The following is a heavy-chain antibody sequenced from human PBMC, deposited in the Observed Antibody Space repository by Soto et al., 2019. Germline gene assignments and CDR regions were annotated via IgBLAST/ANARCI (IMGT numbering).Heavy chain of an antibody. CDR3: AKERFGESEYYYYGMDV. D-gene: IGHD3-10*01. CDR1: GFTFSSYA. CDR2: ISGSGGST. V-gene: IGHV3-23*01. J-gene: IGHJ6*02. Sequence: EVQLLESGGGLVQPGGSLRLSCAASGFTFSSYAMSWVRQAPGKGLEWVSAISGSGGSTYYADSVKGRFTISRDNSKNTLYLQMNSLRAEDTAVYYCAKERFGESEYYYYGMDVWGQGTTVTVSS.